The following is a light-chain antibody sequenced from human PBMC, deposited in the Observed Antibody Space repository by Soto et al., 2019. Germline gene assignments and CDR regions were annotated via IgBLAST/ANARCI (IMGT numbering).Light chain of an antibody. CDR1: QTISSW. J-gene: IGKJ5*01. Sequence: DIQMTQSPSTLSGSVGDRVTITCRASQTISSWLAWYQQKPGKAPKLLIYKTSSLDSGVPSRFSGSGSGTEFTLTIRSLQPDDFATYFCQQLNSYPLTFGQGTRLEIK. CDR3: QQLNSYPLT. CDR2: KTS. V-gene: IGKV1-5*03.